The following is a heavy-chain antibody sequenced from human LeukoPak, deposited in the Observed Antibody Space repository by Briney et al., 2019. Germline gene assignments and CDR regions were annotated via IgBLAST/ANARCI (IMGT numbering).Heavy chain of an antibody. J-gene: IGHJ4*02. D-gene: IGHD1-26*01. CDR2: IYSGGST. CDR3: ATDRNSGKYYDY. Sequence: GGSLRLSCAASGFTVSSNYMSWVRQAPGKGLEWVSVIYSGGSTYYADSVKGRFTISRDNAKNTLYLQMDSLRAEDTAVYYCATDRNSGKYYDYWGQGTLVTVSS. CDR1: GFTVSSNY. V-gene: IGHV3-53*01.